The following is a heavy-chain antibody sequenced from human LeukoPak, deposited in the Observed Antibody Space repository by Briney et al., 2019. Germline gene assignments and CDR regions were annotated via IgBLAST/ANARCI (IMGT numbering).Heavy chain of an antibody. CDR1: GFIFSSYW. Sequence: PGGSLRLSCAASGFIFSSYWMSWVRQAPGKGLEWVANIKQDGSEKYYVDSVKGRFTISRDNAKNSLYLQMNSLRAEDTAVYYCAREELLWFHSIDYWGQGTLVTVSS. J-gene: IGHJ4*02. V-gene: IGHV3-7*01. CDR2: IKQDGSEK. CDR3: AREELLWFHSIDY. D-gene: IGHD3-10*01.